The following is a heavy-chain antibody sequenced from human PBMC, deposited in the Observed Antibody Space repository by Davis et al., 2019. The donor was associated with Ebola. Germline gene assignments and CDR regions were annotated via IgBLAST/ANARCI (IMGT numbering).Heavy chain of an antibody. J-gene: IGHJ4*02. V-gene: IGHV4-30-4*01. CDR2: IYYSGST. D-gene: IGHD4-17*01. Sequence: PSETLSLTCTVSGGSISSGDYYWSWIRQPPGKGLEWIGYIYYSGSTYYNPSLKSRVTISVDTSKNQFSLKLSSVTAADTAVYYCARVPFYGDYVFDYWGQGTLVTVSS. CDR3: ARVPFYGDYVFDY. CDR1: GGSISSGDYY.